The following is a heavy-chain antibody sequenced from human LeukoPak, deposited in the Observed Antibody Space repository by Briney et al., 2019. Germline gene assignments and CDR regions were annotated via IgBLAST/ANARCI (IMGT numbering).Heavy chain of an antibody. V-gene: IGHV3-48*03. J-gene: IGHJ6*04. CDR3: AKLGITMIGGV. CDR2: ISSSGSTI. D-gene: IGHD3-10*02. CDR1: GFTFSSYE. Sequence: PGGSLRLSCAASGFTFSSYEMNWVRQAPGKGLEGVSYISSSGSTIYYADSVKGRFTISRDNAKNSLYLQMNSLRAEDTAVYYCAKLGITMIGGVWGKGTTVTISS.